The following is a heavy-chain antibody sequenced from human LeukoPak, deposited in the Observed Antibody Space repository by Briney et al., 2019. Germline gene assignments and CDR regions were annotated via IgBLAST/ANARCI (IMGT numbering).Heavy chain of an antibody. D-gene: IGHD1-26*01. CDR1: VYTFTGLG. CDR2: ISAYNGNT. CDR3: ARDGNRYYGMDV. V-gene: IGHV1-18*01. J-gene: IGHJ6*02. Sequence: GASLKISSETSVYTFTGLGICCVRHAPGHGLVWGGWISAYNGNTNYAQKLQGRVTMTTDTSTSTAYMELRSLRSDDTAVYYCARDGNRYYGMDVWGQGTTVTVSS.